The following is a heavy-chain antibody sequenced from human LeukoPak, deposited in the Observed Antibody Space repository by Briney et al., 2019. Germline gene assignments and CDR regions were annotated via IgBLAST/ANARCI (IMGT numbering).Heavy chain of an antibody. CDR2: IKQDGSEK. V-gene: IGHV3-7*01. J-gene: IGHJ5*02. D-gene: IGHD6-19*01. CDR1: GFTFSSYW. CDR3: ARDRRGIAVAGTFVLSGWVNYNWFDP. Sequence: GGSLRLSCAASGFTFSSYWMSWVRQAPGKGLEWVANIKQDGSEKYYVDSVKGRFTISRDNAKNSLYLQMNSLRAEDTAVYYCARDRRGIAVAGTFVLSGWVNYNWFDPWGQGTLVTVSS.